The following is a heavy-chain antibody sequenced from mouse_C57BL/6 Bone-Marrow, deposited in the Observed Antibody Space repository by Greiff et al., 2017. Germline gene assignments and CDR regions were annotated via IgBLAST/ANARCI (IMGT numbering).Heavy chain of an antibody. CDR1: GFSLSTSGMG. D-gene: IGHD4-1*01. CDR3: ARRRGPWGHWYFDV. CDR2: IYWDDDK. J-gene: IGHJ1*03. Sequence: QVTLKESGPGILQSSQTLSLTCSFSGFSLSTSGMGVSWIRQPSGKGLEWLAHIYWDDDKRYNPSLKSRLTISKDTSRNQVFLKITSVDTADTATYYCARRRGPWGHWYFDVWGTGTTVTVSS. V-gene: IGHV8-12*01.